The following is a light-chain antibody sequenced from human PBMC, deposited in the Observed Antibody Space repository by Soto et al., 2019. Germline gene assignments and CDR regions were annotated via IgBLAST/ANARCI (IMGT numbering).Light chain of an antibody. CDR3: ETWDSNTRV. J-gene: IGLJ2*01. Sequence: QSVLTQSSSASASLGSSAKLTCTLSSGHSSYIIAWHQQQPGKAPRYLMKLEGSGSYNKGSGVPDRFSGSSSGADRYLTISNLQSEDEADYYCETWDSNTRVFGGGTKLTVL. CDR1: SGHSSYI. V-gene: IGLV4-60*03. CDR2: LEGSGSY.